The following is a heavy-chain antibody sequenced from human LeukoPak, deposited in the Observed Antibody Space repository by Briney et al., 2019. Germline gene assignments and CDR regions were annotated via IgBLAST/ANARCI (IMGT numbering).Heavy chain of an antibody. Sequence: QPGRSLRLSCAASGFTFDVYAMHWVRQAPGKGLEWVSGISWNSGSIGYADSVKGRFTISRDNAKNSLYLQMNSLRAEDTALYYCAKDKSGYYFDYWGQGTLVTVSS. CDR3: AKDKSGYYFDY. V-gene: IGHV3-9*01. J-gene: IGHJ4*02. D-gene: IGHD3-10*01. CDR2: ISWNSGSI. CDR1: GFTFDVYA.